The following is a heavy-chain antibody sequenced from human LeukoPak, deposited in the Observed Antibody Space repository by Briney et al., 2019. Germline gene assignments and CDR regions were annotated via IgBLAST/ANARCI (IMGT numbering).Heavy chain of an antibody. V-gene: IGHV3-23*01. J-gene: IGHJ5*02. Sequence: PGGSLRLSCAASGFTFSSYAMSWVRQAPGKGLEWASAISGSGGSTYYPDAVKGRFTISRDNSKNTLYLQMNSLRAEDTAVYYCAKDPRYYDSSGYSPAWFDPWGQGTLVTVSS. CDR2: ISGSGGST. CDR3: AKDPRYYDSSGYSPAWFDP. D-gene: IGHD3-22*01. CDR1: GFTFSSYA.